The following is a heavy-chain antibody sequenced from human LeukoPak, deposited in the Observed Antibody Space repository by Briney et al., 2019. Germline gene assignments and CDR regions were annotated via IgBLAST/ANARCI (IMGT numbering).Heavy chain of an antibody. Sequence: GGSLRLSCAASGFTFSSYAMSGVAQAPGKGREGFSAISGSGGSTYYADSVKGRFTISRDNSKNTLYLQMNSLRAEDTAVYYCAKDFVVRGVIWDWFDPWGQGTLVTVSS. CDR3: AKDFVVRGVIWDWFDP. D-gene: IGHD3-10*01. CDR2: ISGSGGST. J-gene: IGHJ5*02. CDR1: GFTFSSYA. V-gene: IGHV3-23*01.